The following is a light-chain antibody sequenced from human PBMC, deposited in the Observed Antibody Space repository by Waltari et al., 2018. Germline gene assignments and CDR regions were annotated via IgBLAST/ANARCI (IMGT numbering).Light chain of an antibody. CDR1: SSDVGDY. CDR3: SSYAGSNNLV. Sequence: QSALTQPPSASGSPGQSVTISCTGTSSDVGDYVSWYQQHPGKAPKLMISEVTKRPSGVPDRFPGSKSGNPASLTVSGLQAEDEADYYRSSYAGSNNLVFGGGTKLTVL. J-gene: IGLJ2*01. CDR2: EVT. V-gene: IGLV2-8*01.